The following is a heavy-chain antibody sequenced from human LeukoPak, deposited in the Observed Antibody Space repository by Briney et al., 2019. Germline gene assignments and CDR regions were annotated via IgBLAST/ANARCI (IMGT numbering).Heavy chain of an antibody. CDR1: GASFSGYY. D-gene: IGHD2-15*01. Sequence: PSETLSLTCAVYGASFSGYYWSWIRQPPGKGLEWIGEINHSGSTNYNPSLKSRVTISVDTSKNQFSLKLSSVTAADTAVYYCARGRSDCSGGSCYSVGYYYYYYMDVWDKGPRSPSP. J-gene: IGHJ6*03. CDR2: INHSGST. CDR3: ARGRSDCSGGSCYSVGYYYYYYMDV. V-gene: IGHV4-34*01.